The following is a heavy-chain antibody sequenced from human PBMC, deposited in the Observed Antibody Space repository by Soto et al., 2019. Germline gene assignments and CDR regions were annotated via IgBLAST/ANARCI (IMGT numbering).Heavy chain of an antibody. CDR2: ITSDGSST. CDR3: ARGIEHYYGSSGYYHFDY. D-gene: IGHD3-22*01. CDR1: GFTFSSYW. J-gene: IGHJ4*02. V-gene: IGHV3-74*01. Sequence: EVQLVESGGGLIQPGGSLRLSCAGSGFTFSSYWMHWVRQAPGKGLVWVSRITSDGSSTRYADSVKGRFSISRDNAKNTLYLQMNGLRVEDTAMYYCARGIEHYYGSSGYYHFDYWGQGTLVTVSS.